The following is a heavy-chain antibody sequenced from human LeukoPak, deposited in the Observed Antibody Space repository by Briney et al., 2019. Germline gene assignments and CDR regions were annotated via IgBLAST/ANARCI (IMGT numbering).Heavy chain of an antibody. CDR2: ISGHSGNT. V-gene: IGHV1-18*01. J-gene: IGHJ4*02. D-gene: IGHD1-1*01. CDR1: VYTFSTYG. Sequence: ASVKVSCTPSVYTFSTYGVTWVPQAPGQGVQWMGWISGHSGNTKYAENFQGRISLTTDTSATTAYMELRSLTSDDTAVYYCARDLSSGGWALEFDYWGQGSLVTVAS. CDR3: ARDLSSGGWALEFDY.